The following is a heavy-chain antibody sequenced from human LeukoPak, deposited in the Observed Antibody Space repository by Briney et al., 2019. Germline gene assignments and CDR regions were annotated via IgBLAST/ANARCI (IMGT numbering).Heavy chain of an antibody. CDR2: INPSGGST. CDR3: ARDMGSFLDY. Sequence: ASVNVSCKASGYTFTSYGISWVRQAPGQGLEWMGIINPSGGSTSYAQKFQGRVTMTRDTSTSTVYMELSSLRSEDTAVYYCARDMGSFLDYWGQGTLVTVSS. V-gene: IGHV1-46*01. D-gene: IGHD2/OR15-2a*01. J-gene: IGHJ4*02. CDR1: GYTFTSYG.